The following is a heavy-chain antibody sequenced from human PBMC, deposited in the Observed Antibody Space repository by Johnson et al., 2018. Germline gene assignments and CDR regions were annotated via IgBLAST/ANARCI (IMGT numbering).Heavy chain of an antibody. CDR3: AGHYYDRSGYYLYYYYYYGMDV. V-gene: IGHV3-33*01. CDR2: IWYDGSNK. J-gene: IGHJ6*02. Sequence: QVQLVQSGGGVVQPGRSLRLSCAASGFTFSSYGMHWVRQAPGKGLEWVAVIWYDGSNKYYADSVKGRFTISRDNSKNPLDLQMNSLTAEDTAVYYCAGHYYDRSGYYLYYYYYYGMDVGGQGTTVTVSS. CDR1: GFTFSSYG. D-gene: IGHD3-22*01.